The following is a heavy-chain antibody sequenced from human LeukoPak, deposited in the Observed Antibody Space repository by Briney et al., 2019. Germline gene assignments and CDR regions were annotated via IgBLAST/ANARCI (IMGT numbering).Heavy chain of an antibody. J-gene: IGHJ3*02. V-gene: IGHV1-46*01. CDR1: GYTFTSYY. Sequence: GASVKVSCKASGYTFTSYYMHWVRQAPGQGLEWMGIINPSGGSTSYAQKFLGRVTMTRDTSTSTVYMELSSLRSEDTAVYYCARDGRWPGGQPGIAFEIWGQGTMVTV. CDR2: INPSGGST. D-gene: IGHD5-24*01. CDR3: ARDGRWPGGQPGIAFEI.